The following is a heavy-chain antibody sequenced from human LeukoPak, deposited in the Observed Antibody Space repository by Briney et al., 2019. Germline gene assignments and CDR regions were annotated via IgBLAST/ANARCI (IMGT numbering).Heavy chain of an antibody. CDR3: ARDAGATAY. Sequence: SSETLSLTCSVSGVSISTDYWTWVRQSPGKGLGWIGYIHYSGSTTYHPSLKSRVTISLDTSKNQIFLKLTSVTSADTAVYYCARDAGATAYWGQGALVTVSS. CDR2: IHYSGST. D-gene: IGHD4/OR15-4a*01. CDR1: GVSISTDY. V-gene: IGHV4-59*01. J-gene: IGHJ4*02.